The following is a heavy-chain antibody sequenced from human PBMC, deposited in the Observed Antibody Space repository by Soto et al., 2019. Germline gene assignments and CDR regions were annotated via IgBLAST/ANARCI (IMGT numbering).Heavy chain of an antibody. CDR2: IYYSGST. J-gene: IGHJ4*02. CDR1: GGSISSGGYY. V-gene: IGHV4-61*08. D-gene: IGHD5-18*01. CDR3: ARGYSYGKRSYFDY. Sequence: SSETLSLTCTVSGGSISSGGYYWSWIRQHPGKGLEWIGYIYYSGSTNYNPSLKSRVTISVDTSKNQFSLKLSSVTAADTAVYYCARGYSYGKRSYFDYWGQGTLVTVSS.